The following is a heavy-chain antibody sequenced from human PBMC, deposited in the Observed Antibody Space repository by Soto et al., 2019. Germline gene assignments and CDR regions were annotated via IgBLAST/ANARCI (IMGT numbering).Heavy chain of an antibody. CDR2: IRPNNGNT. J-gene: IGHJ4*02. CDR3: VRDLDGSGAYYTDY. D-gene: IGHD3-10*01. V-gene: IGHV1-18*01. CDR1: GYPFFSIG. Sequence: QVQLVQSGAEVKKPGASVKVSCKASGYPFFSIGITWVRQAPGQGLEWMGWIRPNNGNTVYAQRFQGRVTMTTDTATSKAYLELRSLRSDDTAVYFCVRDLDGSGAYYTDYWGQGTLVTVSS.